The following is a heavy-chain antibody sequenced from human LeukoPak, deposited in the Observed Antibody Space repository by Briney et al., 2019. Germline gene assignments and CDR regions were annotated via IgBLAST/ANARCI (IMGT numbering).Heavy chain of an antibody. J-gene: IGHJ6*02. CDR3: ARVDVDTAMVTRRYYYYGMDV. CDR2: IIPILGIA. CDR1: GGTFSSYT. V-gene: IGHV1-69*02. Sequence: GASVKVSCKASGGTFSSYTISWVRQAPGQGLEWMGRIIPILGIAYYAQKFQGRVTITADKSTSTAYMELSSLRSEDTAVYYCARVDVDTAMVTRRYYYYGMDVWGQGTTVTVSS. D-gene: IGHD5-18*01.